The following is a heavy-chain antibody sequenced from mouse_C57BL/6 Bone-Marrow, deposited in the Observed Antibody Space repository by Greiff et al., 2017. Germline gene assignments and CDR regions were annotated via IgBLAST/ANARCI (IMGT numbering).Heavy chain of an antibody. CDR1: GYTFTEYT. J-gene: IGHJ4*01. CDR3: ARVTGYAMDY. V-gene: IGHV1-50*01. Sequence: QVQLQQSGAELVKPGASVKLSCKASGYTFTEYTIHWVKQRSGQGLEWIGEIDPSDSYTNYNQKFKGKATLTVDTSSSTAYMQLSSLTSEDSAVYYCARVTGYAMDYWGQGTSVTVSS. CDR2: IDPSDSYT.